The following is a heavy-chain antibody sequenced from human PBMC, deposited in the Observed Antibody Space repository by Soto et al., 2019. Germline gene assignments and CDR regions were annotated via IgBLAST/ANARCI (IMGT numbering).Heavy chain of an antibody. Sequence: QVQLVESGGGLVKPGGSLRLSCAASGFTFSDHYMTWILQAPGKGPEWLSYISGGGDIISYADSVKGRFIISRDNAKRSLYLQMNSLTVEDTAVYYCSRDPRLADYWGQGTLVTVSS. V-gene: IGHV3-11*01. J-gene: IGHJ4*02. CDR3: SRDPRLADY. CDR1: GFTFSDHY. D-gene: IGHD6-25*01. CDR2: ISGGGDII.